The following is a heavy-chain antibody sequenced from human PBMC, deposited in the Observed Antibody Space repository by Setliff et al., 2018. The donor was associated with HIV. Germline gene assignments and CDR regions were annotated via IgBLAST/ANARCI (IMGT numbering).Heavy chain of an antibody. V-gene: IGHV4-61*02. CDR1: GGSISSGDYY. D-gene: IGHD3-10*01. CDR3: ARDHVFGSRTGFDP. CDR2: IHTSGNT. J-gene: IGHJ5*02. Sequence: SETLSLTCTVSGGSISSGDYYWTWIRQPAGKGLQWIGRIHTSGNTNYNPSLKSHVTISVDTSKNQFSLKLNSVTTADTAVYYCARDHVFGSRTGFDPWGPGILVTVSS.